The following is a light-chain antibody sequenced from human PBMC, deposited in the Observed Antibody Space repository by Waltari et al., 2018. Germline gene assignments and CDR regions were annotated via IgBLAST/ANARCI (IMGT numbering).Light chain of an antibody. V-gene: IGKV1-39*01. CDR2: AAS. CDR3: QQTYTSPPEYT. Sequence: DTQMTQSPSSLSASVGDRVTITCRASQFVSNYLNWYQHKLGKAPKLLISAASSLQGGVPSRFSGSGSWTDFTLTISSLQPEDFATYYCQQTYTSPPEYTFGQGTKLEIK. J-gene: IGKJ2*01. CDR1: QFVSNY.